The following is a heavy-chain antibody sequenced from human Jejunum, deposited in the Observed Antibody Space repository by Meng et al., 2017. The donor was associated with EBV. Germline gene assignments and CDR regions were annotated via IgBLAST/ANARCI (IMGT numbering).Heavy chain of an antibody. CDR2: IDHTGTT. J-gene: IGHJ4*02. D-gene: IGHD2/OR15-2a*01. V-gene: IGHV4-4*03. CDR1: GGSINNKNW. Sequence: GWGPGLVQPLGSLPPTSPVSGGSINNKNWWHWVRQAPGKGLEWIGEIDHTGTTHYNPSLKSRVTISLGTSMNQFSLELTSPTPADTAVYYCARDSQYLARGYFDYWGQGALVTVSS. CDR3: ARDSQYLARGYFDY.